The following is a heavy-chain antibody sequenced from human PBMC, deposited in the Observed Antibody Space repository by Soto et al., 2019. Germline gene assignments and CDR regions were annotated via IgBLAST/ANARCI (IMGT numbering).Heavy chain of an antibody. CDR2: IYYSGST. CDR1: GGSISSSSYY. J-gene: IGHJ5*02. CDR3: ASGEFFWFDP. V-gene: IGHV4-39*01. D-gene: IGHD3-3*01. Sequence: SETLSLTCTVSGGSISSSSYYWGWIRQPPGKGLEWIGSIYYSGSTYYNPSLKSRVTISVDTSKNQFSLKLSSVIAADTAVYYCASGEFFWFDPWGQGTLVTVSS.